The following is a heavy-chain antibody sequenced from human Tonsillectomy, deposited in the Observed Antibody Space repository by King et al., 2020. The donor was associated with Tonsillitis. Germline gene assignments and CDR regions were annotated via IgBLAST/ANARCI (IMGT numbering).Heavy chain of an antibody. D-gene: IGHD3-22*01. Sequence: VQLVESGGGLVQPGRFLRLSCAASGFTFDDYAMHWVRQVPGKGLEWVSRISWNRGTIDYADSVKGRFTISRDNAKNSLYLQMNSLRAEDTALYYCAKEDSSGYYSLDYWGQGTLVTVSS. V-gene: IGHV3-9*01. CDR1: GFTFDDYA. CDR2: ISWNRGTI. J-gene: IGHJ4*02. CDR3: AKEDSSGYYSLDY.